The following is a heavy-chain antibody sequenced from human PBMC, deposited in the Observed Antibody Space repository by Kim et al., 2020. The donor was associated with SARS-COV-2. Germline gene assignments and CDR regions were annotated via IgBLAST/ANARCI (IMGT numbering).Heavy chain of an antibody. CDR2: IYHSGST. D-gene: IGHD2-21*01. J-gene: IGHJ5*02. CDR3: ARDLRGDWDWFDP. Sequence: SETLSLTCAVSGGSISSSNWWSWVRQPPGKGLEWIGEIYHSGSTNYNPSLKSRVTISVDKSKNQFSLKLSSVTAADTAVYYCARDLRGDWDWFDPWGQGTLVTVSS. CDR1: GGSISSSNW. V-gene: IGHV4-4*02.